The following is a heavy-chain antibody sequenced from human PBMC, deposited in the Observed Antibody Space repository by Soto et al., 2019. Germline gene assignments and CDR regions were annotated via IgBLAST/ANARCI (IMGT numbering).Heavy chain of an antibody. V-gene: IGHV3-9*01. CDR3: AKSADYSAAIRSVLDYYYYYGMDV. CDR2: ISWNSGSI. J-gene: IGHJ6*02. Sequence: PGGSLTLSCAASGLTFDDYAMHWVRQAPGKGLEWVSGISWNSGSIGYADSVKGRFTISRDNAKNSLYLQMNSLRAEDTALYYCAKSADYSAAIRSVLDYYYYYGMDVWGQGTTVTVSS. D-gene: IGHD2-2*01. CDR1: GLTFDDYA.